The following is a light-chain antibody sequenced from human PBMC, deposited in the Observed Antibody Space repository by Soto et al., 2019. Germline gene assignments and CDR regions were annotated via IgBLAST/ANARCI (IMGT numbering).Light chain of an antibody. Sequence: QSVLTQPPSLSGTPGQRVTISCSGSSSNIAGNTVHWYQHLPGTAPKLLIYINDQRPSGVPGRFSASTSGTSASLAISGLQSDDEAAYYCATWDDDLNAAVFGGGTQLTVL. CDR3: ATWDDDLNAAV. CDR2: IND. V-gene: IGLV1-44*01. J-gene: IGLJ7*01. CDR1: SSNIAGNT.